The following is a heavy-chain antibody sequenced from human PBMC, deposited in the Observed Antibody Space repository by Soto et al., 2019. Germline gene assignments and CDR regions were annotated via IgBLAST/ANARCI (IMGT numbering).Heavy chain of an antibody. D-gene: IGHD6-13*01. CDR3: ARLKQQLVYY. J-gene: IGHJ4*02. Sequence: SESLSLTCTVSGGSISSSSYYWGWIRQPPGKGLEWIGSIYYSGSTYYNPSLKSRVTISVDTSKNQFSLKLSSVTAADTAVYYCARLKQQLVYYWGQGTLVTVSS. CDR1: GGSISSSSYY. V-gene: IGHV4-39*01. CDR2: IYYSGST.